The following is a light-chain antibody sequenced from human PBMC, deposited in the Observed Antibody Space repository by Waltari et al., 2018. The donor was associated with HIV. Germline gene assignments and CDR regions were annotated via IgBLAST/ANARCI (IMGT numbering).Light chain of an antibody. CDR3: QQFFSPPWT. V-gene: IGKV4-1*01. CDR2: WAT. CDR1: QSLLYSSNNKNF. J-gene: IGKJ1*01. Sequence: DIVMTQSPASLTVSLGERATISCKSSQSLLYSSNNKNFLAWYQQKPGQSPKLLIHWATIRGSGVPDRVSGSESGTDFTLTISSLQPEDVAVYYCQQFFSPPWTFGQGTKVELK.